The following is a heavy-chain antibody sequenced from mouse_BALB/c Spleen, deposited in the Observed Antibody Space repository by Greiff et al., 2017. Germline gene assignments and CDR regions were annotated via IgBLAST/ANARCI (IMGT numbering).Heavy chain of an antibody. Sequence: EVKLVESGGGLVKPGGSLKLSCAASGFTFSSYAMSWVRQTPEKRLEWVATISSGGSYTYYPDSVKGRFTISRDNAKNTLYLQMSSLRSEDTAMYYCARHRYDVVGPWFAYWGQGTLVTVSA. J-gene: IGHJ3*01. CDR2: ISSGGSYT. CDR3: ARHRYDVVGPWFAY. V-gene: IGHV5-9-3*01. CDR1: GFTFSSYA. D-gene: IGHD2-14*01.